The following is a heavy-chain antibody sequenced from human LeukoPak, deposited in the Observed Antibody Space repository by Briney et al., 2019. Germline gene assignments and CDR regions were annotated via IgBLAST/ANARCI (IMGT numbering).Heavy chain of an antibody. CDR3: ARDREIPSCSGGSCYTLAPGDY. J-gene: IGHJ4*02. V-gene: IGHV3-23*01. CDR2: ISGSGGST. D-gene: IGHD2-15*01. Sequence: GGSLRLSCAASGFTFSSYGMSWVRQAPGKGLEWVSAISGSGGSTYYADSVKGRFTISRDNSKYTLYLQMNSLRAEDTAVYYCARDREIPSCSGGSCYTLAPGDYWGQGTLVTVSS. CDR1: GFTFSSYG.